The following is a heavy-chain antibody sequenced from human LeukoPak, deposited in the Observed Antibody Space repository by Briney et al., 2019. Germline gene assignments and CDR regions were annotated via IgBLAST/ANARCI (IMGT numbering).Heavy chain of an antibody. CDR1: GYTLTELS. Sequence: ASVKVSCKVSGYTLTELSMHWVRQAPGKGLEWMGGFDPEDGKTIYAQKFQGRVTMTEGTSTDTAYMEQSSLTSEDTAVYYCATAVRAPFDYWGQGTLVTVSS. CDR3: ATAVRAPFDY. V-gene: IGHV1-24*01. CDR2: FDPEDGKT. J-gene: IGHJ4*02.